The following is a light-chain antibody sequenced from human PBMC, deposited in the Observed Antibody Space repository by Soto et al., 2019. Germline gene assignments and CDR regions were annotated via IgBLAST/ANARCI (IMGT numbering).Light chain of an antibody. V-gene: IGLV1-47*01. CDR1: SSNIGSNY. CDR3: ASWDDSLSGVV. CDR2: RNN. Sequence: QSVLTQPPSASGTPGQRVTISCSGSSSNIGSNYVYWYQQLPGTAPKLLIYRNNQRPLGVPDRFSGSKSGTSASLAISGIRSEDEAEDYCASWDDSLSGVVFGGGTKLTVL. J-gene: IGLJ2*01.